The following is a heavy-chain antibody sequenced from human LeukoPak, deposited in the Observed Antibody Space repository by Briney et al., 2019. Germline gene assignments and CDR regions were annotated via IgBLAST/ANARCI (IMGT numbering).Heavy chain of an antibody. CDR3: AVFPASRIAVAGPYGMDV. CDR2: MNPNSGNT. D-gene: IGHD6-19*01. CDR1: GYTFTSYD. J-gene: IGHJ6*02. Sequence: ASVKVSCKASGYTFTSYDINWVRHATGQGLEWMGWMNPNSGNTGYAQKFQGGVTMTRNTSISTAYMELSSLRSEDTAVYYCAVFPASRIAVAGPYGMDVWGQGTTVTVSS. V-gene: IGHV1-8*01.